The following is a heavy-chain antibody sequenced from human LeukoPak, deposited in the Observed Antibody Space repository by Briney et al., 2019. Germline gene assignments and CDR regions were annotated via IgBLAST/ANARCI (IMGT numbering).Heavy chain of an antibody. CDR1: GFTFDDYA. J-gene: IGHJ4*02. D-gene: IGHD5-12*01. Sequence: GGSLRLSCAASGFTFDDYATHWVRQAPGKGLEWVSGISWNSGSIGYADSVKGRFTISRDNAKNSLYLQMNSLRAEDTALYYCAKDNSDYAFDYWGQGTLVTVSS. V-gene: IGHV3-9*01. CDR3: AKDNSDYAFDY. CDR2: ISWNSGSI.